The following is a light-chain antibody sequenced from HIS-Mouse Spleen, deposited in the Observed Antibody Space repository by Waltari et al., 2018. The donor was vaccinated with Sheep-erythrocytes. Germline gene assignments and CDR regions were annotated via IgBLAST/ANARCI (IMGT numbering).Light chain of an antibody. Sequence: QSALTQPASVSGSPGQSITTSCPVTSSDVGRYNLVSWYQQHPGKAPKLMIYEGSKRPSGVSNRFSGSKSGNTASLTISGLQAEDEADYYCCSYAGSSTPWVFGGGTKLTVL. CDR2: EGS. J-gene: IGLJ3*02. CDR1: SSDVGRYNL. V-gene: IGLV2-23*01. CDR3: CSYAGSSTPWV.